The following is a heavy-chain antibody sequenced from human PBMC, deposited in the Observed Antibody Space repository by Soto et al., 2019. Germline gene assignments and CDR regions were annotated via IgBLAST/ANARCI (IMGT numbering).Heavy chain of an antibody. Sequence: GGSLRLSCAASGFTFDNYAMHWVRQAPGKGLEWVSVISWNSNTIAYADSVKGRFTVSRDNAKNSLYLQMNSLRAEDTAFYYCAKDTGLNWGQGTLVTVSS. V-gene: IGHV3-9*01. J-gene: IGHJ4*02. CDR2: ISWNSNTI. CDR3: AKDTGLN. CDR1: GFTFDNYA.